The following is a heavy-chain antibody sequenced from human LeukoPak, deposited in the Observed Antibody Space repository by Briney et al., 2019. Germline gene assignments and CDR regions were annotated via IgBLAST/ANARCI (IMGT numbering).Heavy chain of an antibody. Sequence: GGSLRLSCAASGFTFSNYVMGWVRQAPGKGLEWVSYINHNGEMIFYPDFVKGRFTISRDNAKNSLYLQMNSLRDEDTAVYYCARDNDWAFHYWGQGTLVTVSS. D-gene: IGHD3-9*01. CDR2: INHNGEMI. V-gene: IGHV3-48*02. CDR1: GFTFSNYV. J-gene: IGHJ4*02. CDR3: ARDNDWAFHY.